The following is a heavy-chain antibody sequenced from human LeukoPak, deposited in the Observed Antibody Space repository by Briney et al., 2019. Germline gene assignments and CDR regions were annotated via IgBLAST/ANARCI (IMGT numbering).Heavy chain of an antibody. D-gene: IGHD3-3*01. Sequence: PSETLSLTCTVSGGSISSSSYYWGWIRQPPGKGLEWIGEINHSGSTNYNPSLKSRVTISVDTSKNQFSLKLSSVTAADTAVYYCARGQKYLTIFGVVIMSGAFDIWGQGTMVTVSS. J-gene: IGHJ3*02. CDR2: INHSGST. CDR3: ARGQKYLTIFGVVIMSGAFDI. V-gene: IGHV4-39*07. CDR1: GGSISSSSYY.